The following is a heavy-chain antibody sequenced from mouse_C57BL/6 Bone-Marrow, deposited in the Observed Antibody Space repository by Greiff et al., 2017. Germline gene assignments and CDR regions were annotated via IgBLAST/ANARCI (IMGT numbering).Heavy chain of an antibody. CDR3: ARDYGRSYWYFDV. J-gene: IGHJ1*03. CDR1: GYTCTSYW. V-gene: IGHV1-64*01. CDR2: IHPNSGST. Sequence: QVQLQQPGAELVKPGASVKLSCKASGYTCTSYWMHWVKQRPGQGLEWIGMIHPNSGSTNYNEKFKSKATLTVDKSSSTAYMQLSSLTSEDSAVYYCARDYGRSYWYFDVWGTGTTVTVSS. D-gene: IGHD1-1*01.